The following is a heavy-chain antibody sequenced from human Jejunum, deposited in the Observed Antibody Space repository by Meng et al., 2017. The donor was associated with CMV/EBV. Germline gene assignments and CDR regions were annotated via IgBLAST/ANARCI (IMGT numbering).Heavy chain of an antibody. CDR1: GYTFTGYY. CDR3: VRANLGSADY. V-gene: IGHV1-2*06. CDR2: LTPSSGGT. D-gene: IGHD7-27*01. J-gene: IGHJ4*02. Sequence: QVRQVRSGAEEKKPGASVKVSCKASGYTFTGYYMDWLLQAPGQGLEWVGRLTPSSGGTTYAQKFQGRVTMTRDTSISTAYMVLSSLRSDDAAIYYCVRANLGSADYWGQGTLVTVSS.